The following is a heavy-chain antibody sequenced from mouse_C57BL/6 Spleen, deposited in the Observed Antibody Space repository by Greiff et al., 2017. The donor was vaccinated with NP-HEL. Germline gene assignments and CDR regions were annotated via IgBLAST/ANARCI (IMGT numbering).Heavy chain of an antibody. CDR3: ARRDYYGSSPYAMDY. CDR1: GYTFTDHT. D-gene: IGHD1-1*01. V-gene: IGHV1-78*01. CDR2: IYPRDGST. J-gene: IGHJ4*01. Sequence: VKLVESDAELVKPGASVKISCKVSGYTFTDHTIHWMKQRPEQGLEWIGYIYPRDGSTKYNEKFKGKATLTADKSSSTAYMQLNSLTSEDSAVYFCARRDYYGSSPYAMDYWGQGTSVTVSS.